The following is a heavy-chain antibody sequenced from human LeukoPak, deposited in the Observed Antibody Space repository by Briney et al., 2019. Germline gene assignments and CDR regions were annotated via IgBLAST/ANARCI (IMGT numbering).Heavy chain of an antibody. J-gene: IGHJ3*02. D-gene: IGHD3-16*01. CDR3: ARKSWGAFDI. V-gene: IGHV5-51*01. CDR2: MYPGDSDA. CDR1: GYSFTNYW. Sequence: GASLKISCKGSGYSFTNYWIGLGRPRPGEGLEWVGIMYPGDSDARYSPSLQGQVTNSADESINTAYLQWSSQKASDTAMYYCARKSWGAFDIWGQGTMVTVSS.